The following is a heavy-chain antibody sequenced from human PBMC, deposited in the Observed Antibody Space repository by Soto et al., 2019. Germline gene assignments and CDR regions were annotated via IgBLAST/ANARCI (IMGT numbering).Heavy chain of an antibody. Sequence: QVQLVQSGPELKKPGASVKVSCKTSGYSFYNSGISWVRQAPGQGLEWMGRISVYSGYAHYAQKFQGRVIITADTFTSTSYMELRGLRSDDTAMYYCSKNGTTGFAAWGQGTLVTVSS. CDR2: ISVYSGYA. CDR3: SKNGTTGFAA. J-gene: IGHJ5*02. D-gene: IGHD1-1*01. CDR1: GYSFYNSG. V-gene: IGHV1-18*01.